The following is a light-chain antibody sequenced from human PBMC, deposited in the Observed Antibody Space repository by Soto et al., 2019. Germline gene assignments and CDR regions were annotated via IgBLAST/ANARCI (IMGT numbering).Light chain of an antibody. CDR1: QSVSSNY. J-gene: IGKJ5*01. CDR2: GAS. V-gene: IGKV3D-20*02. Sequence: IVLTQSPGTLSLSPWERATLSCRASQSVSSNYLAWYQQKPGQAPRLLIYGASSRATGIPDRFSGSGSGTDFTLTISRLAPEDFAVYYCQQRSNWPPITFGQGTRLEIK. CDR3: QQRSNWPPIT.